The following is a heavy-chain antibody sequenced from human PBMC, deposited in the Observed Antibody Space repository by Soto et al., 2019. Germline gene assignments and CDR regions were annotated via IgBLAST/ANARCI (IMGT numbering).Heavy chain of an antibody. CDR2: MNPNSGNT. J-gene: IGHJ4*02. CDR3: ARTAYRSSWYEVFDDY. Sequence: QVQLVQSGAEVKKPGASVKVSCKASGYTFTSYDINWVRQATGQGLEWMGWMNPNSGNTGYAQKFQGRVTMTRNTSISTAYMELSSLRSEDTAVYYCARTAYRSSWYEVFDDYWGQGTLVTVSS. V-gene: IGHV1-8*01. CDR1: GYTFTSYD. D-gene: IGHD6-13*01.